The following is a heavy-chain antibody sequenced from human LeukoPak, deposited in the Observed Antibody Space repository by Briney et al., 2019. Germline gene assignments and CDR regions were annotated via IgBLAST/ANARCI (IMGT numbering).Heavy chain of an antibody. CDR2: INHSGST. CDR1: GLTFSNAW. Sequence: PGGSLRLSCAASGLTFSNAWMNWVRQPPGKGLEWIGEINHSGSTNYNPSLKSRVTISVDTSKNQFSLKLSSVTAADTAVYYCAKVGATYYYYYGMDVWGQGTTVTVSS. CDR3: AKVGATYYYYYGMDV. J-gene: IGHJ6*02. D-gene: IGHD1-26*01. V-gene: IGHV4-34*01.